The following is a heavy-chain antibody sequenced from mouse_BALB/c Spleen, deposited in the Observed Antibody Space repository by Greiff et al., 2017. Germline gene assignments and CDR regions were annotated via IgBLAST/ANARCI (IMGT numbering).Heavy chain of an antibody. J-gene: IGHJ2*01. V-gene: IGHV5-12-1*01. D-gene: IGHD4-1*01. CDR2: ISSGGGST. CDR1: GFAFSSYD. Sequence: EVNVVESGGGSVKPGGSLKLSCAASGFAFSSYDMSWVRQTPEKRLEWVAYISSGGGSTYYPDTVKGRFTISRDNAKNTLYLQMSSLKSEDTAMYYCARHLGDYFDYWGQGTTLTVSS. CDR3: ARHLGDYFDY.